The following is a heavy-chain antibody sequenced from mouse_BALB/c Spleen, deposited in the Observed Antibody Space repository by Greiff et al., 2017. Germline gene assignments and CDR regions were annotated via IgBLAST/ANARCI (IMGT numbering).Heavy chain of an antibody. V-gene: IGHV5-6-5*01. D-gene: IGHD2-10*01. CDR3: ARGSPYYAFAY. CDR2: ISSGGST. CDR1: GFTFSSYA. J-gene: IGHJ3*01. Sequence: EVQRVESGGGLVQPGGSRKLSCAASGFTFSSYAMSWVRQTPEKRLEWVASISSGGSTYYPDSVKGRFTISRDNARNILYLQMSSLRSEDTAMYYCARGSPYYAFAYWGQGTLVTVSA.